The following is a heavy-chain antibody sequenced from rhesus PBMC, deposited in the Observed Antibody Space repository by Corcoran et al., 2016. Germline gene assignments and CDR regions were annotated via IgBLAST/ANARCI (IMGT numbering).Heavy chain of an antibody. Sequence: EVQLVESGGGMAKAGGTLRPSCAASGFTFSDYYTDRVRQGPGNGLEWVSRISNGGGSTWYADSVKGRFTISRENAKNTLYLQMDSLRAEDTAVYYCARRAGTHYGLDSWGQGVVVTVSS. CDR3: ARRAGTHYGLDS. CDR2: ISNGGGST. V-gene: IGHV3-178*01. D-gene: IGHD1-20*01. J-gene: IGHJ6*01. CDR1: GFTFSDYY.